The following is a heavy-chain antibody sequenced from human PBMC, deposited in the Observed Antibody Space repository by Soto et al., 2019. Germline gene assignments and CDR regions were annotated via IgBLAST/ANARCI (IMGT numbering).Heavy chain of an antibody. Sequence: QVQLVQSGPDLKRPGASMKVSCKASGYTFTSYGISWVRQAPGQGLEWMAWISPLKGRTQYSQKAQGRVTLRTDTSSNTAYMEMTTLRVDDTAVYYCAMDYGDRPEYFKHWGQGTRVTVS. CDR1: GYTFTSYG. CDR2: ISPLKGRT. CDR3: AMDYGDRPEYFKH. D-gene: IGHD4-17*01. J-gene: IGHJ1*01. V-gene: IGHV1-18*04.